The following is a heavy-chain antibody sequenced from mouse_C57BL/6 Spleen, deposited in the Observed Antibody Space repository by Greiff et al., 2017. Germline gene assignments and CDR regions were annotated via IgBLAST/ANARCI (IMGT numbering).Heavy chain of an antibody. CDR1: GFTFSDYG. D-gene: IGHD4-1*02. Sequence: EVKLVESGGGLVKPGGSLKLSCAASGFTFSDYGMHWVRQAPEKGLEWVAYISSGSSTIYYADTVKGRFTISRDNAKNTLVLQMTSLRSEDTAMYYCARANWDVAYWGQGTLVTVSA. J-gene: IGHJ3*01. V-gene: IGHV5-17*01. CDR2: ISSGSSTI. CDR3: ARANWDVAY.